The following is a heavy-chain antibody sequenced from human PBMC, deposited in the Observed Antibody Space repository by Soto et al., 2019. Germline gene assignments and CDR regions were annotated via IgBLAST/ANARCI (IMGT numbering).Heavy chain of an antibody. Sequence: QVQLVESGGGLVKPGGSLRLSCAASGFTSSDYYMSWIRQAPGKGLEWVSYISSSGRTIYYADSVKGRFTISRDNAKNSRYWQINSRRAEAPAVYFCGGTWGKGGDGYNWGQGTLVTVSS. J-gene: IGHJ4*02. D-gene: IGHD3-16*01. CDR3: GGTWGKGGDGYN. V-gene: IGHV3-11*01. CDR1: GFTSSDYY. CDR2: ISSSGRTI.